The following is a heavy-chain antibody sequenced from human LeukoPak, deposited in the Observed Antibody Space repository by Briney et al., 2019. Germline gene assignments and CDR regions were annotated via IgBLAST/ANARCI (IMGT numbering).Heavy chain of an antibody. CDR3: ARDSTSGFKGYDPNYYFYSYIDV. J-gene: IGHJ6*03. Sequence: PGGSLRLSCAASGFTFSSYAMSWVRQAPGKGLEWVSAISGSGGSTYYADSVKGRFTISRDNAQNSLYLQMNSLRAEDTAVYYCARDSTSGFKGYDPNYYFYSYIDVWGEGTTVTVSS. D-gene: IGHD5-12*01. CDR2: ISGSGGST. CDR1: GFTFSSYA. V-gene: IGHV3-23*01.